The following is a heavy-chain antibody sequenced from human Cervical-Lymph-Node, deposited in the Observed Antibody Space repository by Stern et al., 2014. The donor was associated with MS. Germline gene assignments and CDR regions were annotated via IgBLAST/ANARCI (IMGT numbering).Heavy chain of an antibody. Sequence: QVTLKESGPTLVKPTQTLTLTCTFSGFSPNMTGVGVNWIRQPPGKALEWLALVSWDNDKHSSPSLKNRLTITKDTSKNQVILTMTNMAPVDTATYYGAHDLGYWGQGTLVAVSS. V-gene: IGHV2-5*02. J-gene: IGHJ4*02. CDR2: VSWDNDK. CDR1: GFSPNMTGVG. CDR3: AHDLGY.